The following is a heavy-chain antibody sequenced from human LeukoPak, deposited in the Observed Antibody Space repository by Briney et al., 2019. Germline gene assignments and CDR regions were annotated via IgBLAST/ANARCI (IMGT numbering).Heavy chain of an antibody. D-gene: IGHD3-10*01. J-gene: IGHJ4*02. CDR3: ARLRGSGSYYTGREVLG. V-gene: IGHV4-34*01. CDR1: GGSFSGYY. Sequence: SETLSLTCAVYGGSFSGYYWSWIRQPPGKGLEWIGEVNHSGSTNYNPSLKSRVTISVDTSKNQFSLKLSSVTAADTAVYYCARLRGSGSYYTGREVLGWGRGTLVTVSS. CDR2: VNHSGST.